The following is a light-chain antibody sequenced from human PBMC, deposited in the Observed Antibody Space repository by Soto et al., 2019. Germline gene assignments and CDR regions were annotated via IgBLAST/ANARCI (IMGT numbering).Light chain of an antibody. CDR2: ENN. CDR1: SSNIGNNY. Sequence: QSALTQPPSVSAAPGQKVTISCSGSSSNIGNNYVSWYQQLPGTAPKLLIYENNKRPSGIPDRFSGSKSGPSATLGITGLQTGDEADYYCGTWDSSLSAVVFGGGTQLTVL. CDR3: GTWDSSLSAVV. J-gene: IGLJ2*01. V-gene: IGLV1-51*02.